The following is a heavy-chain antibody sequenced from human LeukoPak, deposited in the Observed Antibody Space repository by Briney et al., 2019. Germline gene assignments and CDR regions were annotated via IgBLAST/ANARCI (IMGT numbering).Heavy chain of an antibody. V-gene: IGHV1-2*02. J-gene: IGHJ3*02. Sequence: SVKVSCKASGYTFTGYYIHWVRQAPGQGLEWMGWINPDSGGTNYAQKFQGGVTMTRDTSISAAYMELSRLRSDDTAVYYCARDGLGGSGAFDIWGQGTMVTVSS. CDR2: INPDSGGT. D-gene: IGHD3-16*01. CDR3: ARDGLGGSGAFDI. CDR1: GYTFTGYY.